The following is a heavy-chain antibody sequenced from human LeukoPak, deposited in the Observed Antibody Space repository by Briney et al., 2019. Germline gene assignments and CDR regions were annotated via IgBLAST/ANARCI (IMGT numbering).Heavy chain of an antibody. CDR2: INPNSGGT. D-gene: IGHD3-10*01. Sequence: AASVKVSCKASGYTFTGYYMHWVRQAPGQGLEWMGWINPNSGGTNYAQKFQGWVTITRDTSISTAYMELSRLRSDDTAVYYCARGLWFGELLYNWFDPWGQGTLVTVSS. CDR3: ARGLWFGELLYNWFDP. V-gene: IGHV1-2*04. J-gene: IGHJ5*02. CDR1: GYTFTGYY.